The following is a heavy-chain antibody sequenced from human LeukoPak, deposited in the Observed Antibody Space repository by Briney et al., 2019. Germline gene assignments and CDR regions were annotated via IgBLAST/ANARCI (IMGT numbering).Heavy chain of an antibody. CDR1: GYTLTELS. CDR3: ATTGPLGLYFDY. Sequence: GASVKVSCKVSGYTLTELSMHWVRQAPGKGLEWVGGFDPEDGETIYAQKFQGRVTMTEDTSTDTAYMELSSLRSEDTAVYYCATTGPLGLYFDYWGQGTLVTVSS. V-gene: IGHV1-24*01. CDR2: FDPEDGET. D-gene: IGHD3-10*01. J-gene: IGHJ4*02.